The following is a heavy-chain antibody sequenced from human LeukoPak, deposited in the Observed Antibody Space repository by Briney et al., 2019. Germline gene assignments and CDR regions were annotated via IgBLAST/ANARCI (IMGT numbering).Heavy chain of an antibody. J-gene: IGHJ4*02. V-gene: IGHV4-34*01. D-gene: IGHD6-6*01. CDR1: GGSFSGYY. Sequence: SETLSLTCAVYGGSFSGYYWSWIRQPPGKGLEWIGEINHSGSTNYNPSLKSRVTISVDTSKNQFSLKLSSVTAADTAVYYCARDRTAAARSVDYWGQGTLVTVSS. CDR2: INHSGST. CDR3: ARDRTAAARSVDY.